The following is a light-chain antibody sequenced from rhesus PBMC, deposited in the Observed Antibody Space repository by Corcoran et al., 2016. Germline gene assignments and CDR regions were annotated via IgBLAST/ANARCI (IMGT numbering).Light chain of an antibody. Sequence: DTVLTQSPASLAVSPGQRATITCRASETVSFFGINLIHWYQQKPGQPPKLLIYKASNKDTGVTVRFSGSGSGTDFTLTIDPVDADYAADYYCLQSKNSPCSFGQGTKVEIK. CDR2: KAS. CDR1: ETVSFFGINL. CDR3: LQSKNSPCS. V-gene: IGKV7-13*02. J-gene: IGKJ2*01.